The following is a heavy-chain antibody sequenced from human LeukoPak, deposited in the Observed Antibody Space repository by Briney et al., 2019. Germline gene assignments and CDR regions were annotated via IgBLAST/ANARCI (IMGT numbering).Heavy chain of an antibody. V-gene: IGHV1-2*02. CDR3: ARDWGMYSSGWYSYYYMDV. D-gene: IGHD6-19*01. CDR2: INPNSGGT. J-gene: IGHJ6*03. Sequence: VASVKVSCKASGYTFTGYYMHWVRQAPGQGLEWMGWINPNSGGTNYAQKFQGRVTMTRDTSISTAYMELSRLRSDDTAVYYCARDWGMYSSGWYSYYYMDVWGKGTTVTISS. CDR1: GYTFTGYY.